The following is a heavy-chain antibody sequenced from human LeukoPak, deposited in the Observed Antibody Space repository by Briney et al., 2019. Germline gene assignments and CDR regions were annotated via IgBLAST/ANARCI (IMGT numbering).Heavy chain of an antibody. CDR2: ISCSGSTI. J-gene: IGHJ5*02. CDR3: ARRYYDFWSGFNWFDP. V-gene: IGHV3-11*04. Sequence: GGSLRLSCAASGFTFSDYYMSWIRQAPGEGLEGVSYISCSGSTIYYADSVKGRFTISRDNAKNSLYLQMNSLRAEDTAVYYCARRYYDFWSGFNWFDPWGQGTLVTVSS. D-gene: IGHD3-3*01. CDR1: GFTFSDYY.